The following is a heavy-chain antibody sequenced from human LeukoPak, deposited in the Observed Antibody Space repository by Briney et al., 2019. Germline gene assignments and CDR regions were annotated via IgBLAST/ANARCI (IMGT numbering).Heavy chain of an antibody. V-gene: IGHV3-23*01. J-gene: IGHJ4*02. D-gene: IGHD7-27*01. CDR3: AKRPHPGDFIPPYYFDY. Sequence: PGGSLRLSCAASGFTFSSYAMSWVRQAPGKGLEWVSAISGSGGSTYYADSVKGRFTISRDISKNTLYLQMNSLRAEDTAVYYCAKRPHPGDFIPPYYFDYWGQGTLVTVSS. CDR2: ISGSGGST. CDR1: GFTFSSYA.